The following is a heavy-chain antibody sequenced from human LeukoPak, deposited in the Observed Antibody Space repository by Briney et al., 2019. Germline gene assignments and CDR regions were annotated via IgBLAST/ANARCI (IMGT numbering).Heavy chain of an antibody. V-gene: IGHV1-24*01. CDR3: ATDRRYCSSTSCYEDWFDP. D-gene: IGHD2-2*01. CDR1: GYTLTELS. Sequence: ASVKLYWNVSGYTLTELSMNWVRQAASQGCEWGGGFAAEDGETIYAQKFQGRVTMTEATSTDTAYMELSSLRSEDTAVYYCATDRRYCSSTSCYEDWFDPWGQGTLVTVSS. J-gene: IGHJ5*02. CDR2: FAAEDGET.